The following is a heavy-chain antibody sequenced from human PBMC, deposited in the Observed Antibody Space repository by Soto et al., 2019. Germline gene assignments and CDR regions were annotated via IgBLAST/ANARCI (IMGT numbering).Heavy chain of an antibody. Sequence: SETLSLTCAVSGGSISRYYRSWLRQPPGKGLEWIGYIYYSGSANYKPSLKSRVTISVDTSKNQFSLKLSPMIAADTAVYYCARVEYTGGIFYPFDYWGQGILVTVS. CDR3: ARVEYTGGIFYPFDY. V-gene: IGHV4-59*01. CDR2: IYYSGSA. CDR1: GGSISRYY. J-gene: IGHJ4*02. D-gene: IGHD2-15*01.